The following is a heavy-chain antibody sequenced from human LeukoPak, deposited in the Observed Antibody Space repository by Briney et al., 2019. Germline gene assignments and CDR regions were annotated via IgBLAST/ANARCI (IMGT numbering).Heavy chain of an antibody. J-gene: IGHJ4*02. CDR1: GGSIGSSSYY. CDR2: IYYSGST. CDR3: ARHTRRYDLDY. Sequence: SETLSLTCTVSGGSIGSSSYYWGWIRQPPGKGLEWIGSIYYSGSTYYNPSLKSRVTISVDTSKNQFSLKLSSVTAADTAVYYCARHTRRYDLDYWGQGTLVTVSS. D-gene: IGHD3-16*01. V-gene: IGHV4-39*01.